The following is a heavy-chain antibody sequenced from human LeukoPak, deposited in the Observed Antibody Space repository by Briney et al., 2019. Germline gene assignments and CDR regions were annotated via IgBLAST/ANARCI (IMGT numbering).Heavy chain of an antibody. CDR2: IYPGDSDT. V-gene: IGHV5-51*01. CDR1: GYSFTSYW. CDR3: ARFGVYCSSTSCWVDY. D-gene: IGHD2-2*01. Sequence: GESLKISCKGSGYSFTSYWIGWVRQMPGKGLEWMGIIYPGDSDTRYSPSFQGQVTISADKSISTAYLQWSSLKASDIAMYYCARFGVYCSSTSCWVDYWGQGTLVTVSS. J-gene: IGHJ4*02.